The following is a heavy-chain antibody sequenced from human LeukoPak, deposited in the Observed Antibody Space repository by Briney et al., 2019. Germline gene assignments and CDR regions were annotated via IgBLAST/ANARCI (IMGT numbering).Heavy chain of an antibody. CDR2: IYYSGST. CDR1: GGSFSGYY. Sequence: SETLSLTCAVYGGSFSGYYWSWIRQPPGKGLEWIGYIYYSGSTNYNPFLKSRVTISVDTSKNQFSLKLSSVTAADTAVYYCARVGFGDPRGDAFDIWGQGTMVTVSS. J-gene: IGHJ3*02. V-gene: IGHV4-59*01. CDR3: ARVGFGDPRGDAFDI. D-gene: IGHD3-10*01.